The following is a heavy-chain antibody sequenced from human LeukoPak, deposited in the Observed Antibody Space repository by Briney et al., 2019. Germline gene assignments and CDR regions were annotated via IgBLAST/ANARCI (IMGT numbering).Heavy chain of an antibody. CDR2: INPSGGST. V-gene: IGHV1-46*01. CDR1: GYTFTSYY. Sequence: VASVKVSCKASGYTFTSYYMHWVRQAPGQGLEWMGIINPSGGSTSYAQKFQGRVTMTRDMSTSTVYMELSSLRSEDTAVYYCARDLGYYYDSSGYSAFDIWGQGTMVTVSS. J-gene: IGHJ3*02. CDR3: ARDLGYYYDSSGYSAFDI. D-gene: IGHD3-22*01.